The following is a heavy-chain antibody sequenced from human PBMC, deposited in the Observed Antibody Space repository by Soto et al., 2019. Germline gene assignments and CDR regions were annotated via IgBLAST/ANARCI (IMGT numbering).Heavy chain of an antibody. V-gene: IGHV1-18*01. CDR1: GYTFTSYG. CDR3: ARVYRITMVRGVLSEY. Sequence: QVQLVQSGAEVKKPGASVKVSCKASGYTFTSYGISWVRQAPGQGLEWMGWISAYNGNTNYAQKLQGRVTMTTDTSTSTAYMELRSLGSDDTAVYYCARVYRITMVRGVLSEYWGQGTLVTVSS. D-gene: IGHD3-10*01. CDR2: ISAYNGNT. J-gene: IGHJ4*02.